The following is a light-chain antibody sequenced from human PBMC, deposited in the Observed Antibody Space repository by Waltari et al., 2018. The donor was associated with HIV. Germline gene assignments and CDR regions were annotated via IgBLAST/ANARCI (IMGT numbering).Light chain of an antibody. V-gene: IGLV1-40*01. CDR3: QSYDSSLSGSV. J-gene: IGLJ3*02. Sequence: QSVLTQPPSVSGAPGQRVTISCTGSSSNIGAGYDVHWYHQLPGPAPKLLIYDNNNRPAGVPDRFAGSKSCTSASLAITGLQAEDEADYYCQSYDSSLSGSVFGGGTKLTVL. CDR1: SSNIGAGYD. CDR2: DNN.